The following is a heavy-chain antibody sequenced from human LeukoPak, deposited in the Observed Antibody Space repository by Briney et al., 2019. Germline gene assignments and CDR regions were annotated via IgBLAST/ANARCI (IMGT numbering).Heavy chain of an antibody. CDR3: ARGVEPLAANALAY. CDR1: GFTVITND. J-gene: IGHJ4*02. V-gene: IGHV3-53*01. D-gene: IGHD1-14*01. CDR2: LYSDGNT. Sequence: GGSLRLSCAASGFTVITNDMTWVRQAPGKGLEWVSVLYSDGNTKYADSVQGRFTISRDNSKNTLYLEMNSLSPDDTAVYYCARGVEPLAANALAYWGQGTLLTVSS.